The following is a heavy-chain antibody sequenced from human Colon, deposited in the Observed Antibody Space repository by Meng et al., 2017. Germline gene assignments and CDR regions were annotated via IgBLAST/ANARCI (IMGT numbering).Heavy chain of an antibody. CDR3: ARHGGWHFDY. V-gene: IGHV4-4*02. Sequence: LHGADHRQAVRCVTLPPTCPVSGGSISSYNWWRWVRQPPGKGLEWIGQIDLGGTPYYNPSLESRVIMSLDKSKTQLSLRLTSVAAADTAVYYCARHGGWHFDYWGQGALVTVSS. CDR2: IDLGGTP. J-gene: IGHJ4*02. CDR1: GGSISSYNW. D-gene: IGHD6-19*01.